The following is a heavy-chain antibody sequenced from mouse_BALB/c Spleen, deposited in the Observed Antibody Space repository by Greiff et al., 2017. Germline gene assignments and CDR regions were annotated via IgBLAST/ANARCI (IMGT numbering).Heavy chain of an antibody. Sequence: EVMLVESGGGLVQPGGSRKLSCAASGFTFSSFGMHWVRQAPEKGLEWVAYISSGSSTIYYADTVKGRFTISRDNPKNTLFLQMTSLRSEDTAMYYCARNGYDVSFDYWGQGTTLTVSS. J-gene: IGHJ2*01. CDR1: GFTFSSFG. D-gene: IGHD2-2*01. CDR3: ARNGYDVSFDY. CDR2: ISSGSSTI. V-gene: IGHV5-17*02.